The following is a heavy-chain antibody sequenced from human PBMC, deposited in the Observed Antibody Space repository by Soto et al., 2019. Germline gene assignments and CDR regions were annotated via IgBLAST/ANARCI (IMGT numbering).Heavy chain of an antibody. CDR3: ASSVTGYYYYCMDV. V-gene: IGHV4-59*01. D-gene: IGHD4-4*01. CDR2: IYYIGST. Sequence: SETLSLTCTVSGGSISSYYWSWIRQPPGNVLEWFGYIYYIGSTNYNPSLKRRVTISVDTSKNKFSQKMSSVAAAEAVVYYCASSVTGYYYYCMDVWGQGTTVTVSS. CDR1: GGSISSYY. J-gene: IGHJ6*02.